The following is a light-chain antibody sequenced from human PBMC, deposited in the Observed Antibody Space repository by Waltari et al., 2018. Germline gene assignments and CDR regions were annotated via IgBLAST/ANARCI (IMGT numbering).Light chain of an antibody. V-gene: IGLV1-47*03. Sequence: QSVLTQPPSASGTPGQRVTISCSGSSSNIGSNYVYWYQQLPGTAPKLLIYKNNQRPSGVPDRFSGSKSGTSASLAISGLWSEDEADYSCAAWDDSLSGVVFGGGTKLTVL. CDR3: AAWDDSLSGVV. CDR2: KNN. J-gene: IGLJ2*01. CDR1: SSNIGSNY.